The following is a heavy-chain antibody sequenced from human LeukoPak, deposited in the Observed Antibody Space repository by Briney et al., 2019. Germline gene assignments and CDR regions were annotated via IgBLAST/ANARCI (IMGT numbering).Heavy chain of an antibody. CDR1: GFTVSSNY. Sequence: GGSLRLFCAASGFTVSSNYMSWVRQAPGKGLEWVSIITPNADRTSYADSVEGRFTISRDNPRNTLYMQMNSLRDEDTALYYCAIMHGYYDGSGYWVQWGQGTLVTVSS. CDR3: AIMHGYYDGSGYWVQ. V-gene: IGHV3-23*01. J-gene: IGHJ1*01. CDR2: ITPNADRT. D-gene: IGHD3-22*01.